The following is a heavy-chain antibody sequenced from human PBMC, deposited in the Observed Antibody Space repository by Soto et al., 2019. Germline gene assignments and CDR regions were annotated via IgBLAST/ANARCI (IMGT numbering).Heavy chain of an antibody. J-gene: IGHJ5*02. CDR3: ARGNSGGRRVVPGLNWFDP. CDR1: GYTFTGYY. V-gene: IGHV1-2*02. Sequence: QVQLVQSGAEVKKPGASVKVSCKASGYTFTGYYMHWVRLAPGQGLEWMGWINPNSGGTNYAQKFQGRVTMTRDTSISTAYMELSRLRSDDTAVYYCARGNSGGRRVVPGLNWFDPWGQGTLVTVSS. CDR2: INPNSGGT. D-gene: IGHD2-2*01.